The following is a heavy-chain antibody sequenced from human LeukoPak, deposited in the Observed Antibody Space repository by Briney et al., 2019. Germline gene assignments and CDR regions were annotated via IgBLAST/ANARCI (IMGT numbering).Heavy chain of an antibody. J-gene: IGHJ5*02. CDR2: FDPEDGET. CDR1: GYTLTELS. V-gene: IGHV1-24*01. Sequence: ASVKVSRKVSGYTLTELSMHWVRQAPGKGLEWMGGFDPEDGETIYAQKFQGRVTMTEDTSTDTAYMELSSLRSEDTAVYYCATGLDSSSWSRFDPWGQGTLVTVSS. CDR3: ATGLDSSSWSRFDP. D-gene: IGHD6-13*01.